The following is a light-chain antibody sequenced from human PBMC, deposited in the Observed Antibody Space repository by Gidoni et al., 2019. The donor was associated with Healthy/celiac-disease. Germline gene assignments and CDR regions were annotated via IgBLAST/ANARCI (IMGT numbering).Light chain of an antibody. V-gene: IGKV1-39*01. CDR1: QSISSY. CDR3: QQSYSTQYT. J-gene: IGKJ2*01. Sequence: IHMTQSPSSLFASVGDRVTITCRASQSISSYLNWYQQKPGNAPKLLIYAASSLQSGVPSRFSGSGSGTDFTLTISSLQPEDFATYYCQQSYSTQYTFGQGTKLEIK. CDR2: AAS.